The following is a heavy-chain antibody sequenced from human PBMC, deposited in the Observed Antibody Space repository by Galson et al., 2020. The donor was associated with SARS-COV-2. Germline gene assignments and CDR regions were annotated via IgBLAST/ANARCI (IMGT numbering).Heavy chain of an antibody. Sequence: ASVKVSCKASGYTFTSYGISWVRQAPGQGLEWMGWISAYNGNTNYAQKPQGRVTMTTDTSTSTAYMELRSLRSDDTAVYYCARAYSSGWSTHYYYGMDVWGQGTTVTVSS. V-gene: IGHV1-18*01. D-gene: IGHD6-19*01. J-gene: IGHJ6*02. CDR2: ISAYNGNT. CDR3: ARAYSSGWSTHYYYGMDV. CDR1: GYTFTSYG.